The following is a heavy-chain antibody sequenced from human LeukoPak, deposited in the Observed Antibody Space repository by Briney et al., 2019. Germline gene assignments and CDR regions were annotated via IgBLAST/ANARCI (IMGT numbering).Heavy chain of an antibody. V-gene: IGHV4-34*01. J-gene: IGHJ4*02. D-gene: IGHD3-22*01. CDR3: VRGLSGSGYYLYYFDY. Sequence: SETLSLTCAVYGGSFSGYYWSWIRQPPGKGLEWIGEINHSGCTNYNPSPKSRVTISVDTSKNQFSLKLSSVTAADTAVYYCVRGLSGSGYYLYYFDYWGQGTLVTVSS. CDR2: INHSGCT. CDR1: GGSFSGYY.